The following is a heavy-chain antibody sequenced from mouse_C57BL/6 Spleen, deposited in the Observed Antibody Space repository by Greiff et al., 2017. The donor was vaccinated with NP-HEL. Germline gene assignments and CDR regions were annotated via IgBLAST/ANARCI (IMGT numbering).Heavy chain of an antibody. CDR1: GFTFSDYY. Sequence: EVMLVESEGGLVQPGSSMKLSCTASGFTFSDYYMAWVRQVPEKGLEWVANINYDGSSTYYLDSLKSRFIISRDNAKNILYLQMSSLKSEDTATYYCARYYGSSYGWFAYWGQGTLVTVSA. CDR2: INYDGSST. CDR3: ARYYGSSYGWFAY. J-gene: IGHJ3*01. D-gene: IGHD1-1*01. V-gene: IGHV5-16*01.